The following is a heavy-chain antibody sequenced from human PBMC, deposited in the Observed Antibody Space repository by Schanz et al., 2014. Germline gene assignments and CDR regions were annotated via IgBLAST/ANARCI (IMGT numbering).Heavy chain of an antibody. J-gene: IGHJ4*02. CDR1: GFIFTSYS. CDR3: AKSYDTSGYSGFDY. D-gene: IGHD3-22*01. V-gene: IGHV3-30*02. CDR2: IWYDGSNK. Sequence: VQLVESGGGLVKSGGSLRLSCATSGFIFTSYSMHWVRQTPGKGLEWMAFIWYDGSNKIYADSVKGRFTISRDNSNNTLFLQMNSLRTEDTAVYFCAKSYDTSGYSGFDYWGQGTLVTVSS.